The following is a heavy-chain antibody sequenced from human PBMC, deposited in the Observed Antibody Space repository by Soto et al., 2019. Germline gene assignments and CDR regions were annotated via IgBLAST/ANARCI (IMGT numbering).Heavy chain of an antibody. D-gene: IGHD6-6*01. CDR1: GDSISNLDYF. CDR3: ARVIVAARPNYYYGMDV. Sequence: TLSLTCSVSGDSISNLDYFWAWIRQPPGQALEYIGYIYKSATTYYNPSFESRVAISVDTSKSQFSLKLSSVTAADTAVYYCARVIVAARPNYYYGMDVWGQGTKVTVYS. V-gene: IGHV4-30-4*01. J-gene: IGHJ6*02. CDR2: IYKSATT.